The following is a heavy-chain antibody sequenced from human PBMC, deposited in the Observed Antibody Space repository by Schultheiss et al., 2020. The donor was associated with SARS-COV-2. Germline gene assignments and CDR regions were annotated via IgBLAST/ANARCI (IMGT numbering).Heavy chain of an antibody. J-gene: IGHJ4*02. V-gene: IGHV3-30*03. CDR1: GFTFTSHA. Sequence: GGSLRLSCAASGFTFTSHAMHWVRQAPGKGLEWVAVISYDGSNKYYADSVKGRFAISRDNSKNALYLQMSGLRAEDTAVYYCVEHSRDFGDSRTAWWGQGTLVTVSS. CDR3: VEHSRDFGDSRTAW. CDR2: ISYDGSNK. D-gene: IGHD4-17*01.